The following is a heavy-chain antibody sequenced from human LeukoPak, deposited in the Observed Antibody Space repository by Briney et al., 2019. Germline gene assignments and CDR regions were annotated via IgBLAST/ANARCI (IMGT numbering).Heavy chain of an antibody. J-gene: IGHJ6*02. CDR2: ISAYNGNT. V-gene: IGHV1-18*01. CDR3: ARDPRYTTYYYYGLDV. CDR1: GYTFTSYG. Sequence: ASVKVSCKASGYTFTSYGISWVRQAPGQGLEWMGWISAYNGNTNYAQKLQGRVTMTTDTSTSTAYMELRSLRSDDTAVYYCARDPRYTTYYYYGLDVWGQGTTVTVSS. D-gene: IGHD5-24*01.